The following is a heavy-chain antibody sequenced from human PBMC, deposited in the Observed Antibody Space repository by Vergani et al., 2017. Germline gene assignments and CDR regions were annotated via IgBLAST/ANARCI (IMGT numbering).Heavy chain of an antibody. V-gene: IGHV3-23*04. Sequence: EVQLVESGGGLVKPGGSLRLSCAASGFTFSSYAMSWVRQAPGKGLEWVSAISGSGGSTYYADSVKGRFTISRDNSKNTLYLQMNSLRAEDTAVYYCAKNYYGSSGYEHYYYGMDVWGQGTTVTVSS. CDR1: GFTFSSYA. CDR3: AKNYYGSSGYEHYYYGMDV. CDR2: ISGSGGST. J-gene: IGHJ6*02. D-gene: IGHD3-22*01.